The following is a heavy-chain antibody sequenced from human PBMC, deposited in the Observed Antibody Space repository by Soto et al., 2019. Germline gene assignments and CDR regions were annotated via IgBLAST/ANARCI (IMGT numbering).Heavy chain of an antibody. CDR3: ARDWRRVDIVVVPAALNAFDI. J-gene: IGHJ3*02. CDR2: IWYDGSNK. D-gene: IGHD2-2*01. V-gene: IGHV3-33*01. Sequence: GGSLRLSCAASGFTFSSYGMHWVRQAPGKGLEWVAVIWYDGSNKYYADSVKGRFTISRDNSKNTLYLQMNSLRAEDTAVYYCARDWRRVDIVVVPAALNAFDIWGQGTMVTVSS. CDR1: GFTFSSYG.